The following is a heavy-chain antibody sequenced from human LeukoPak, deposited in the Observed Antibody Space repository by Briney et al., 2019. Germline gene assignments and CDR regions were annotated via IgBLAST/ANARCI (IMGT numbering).Heavy chain of an antibody. J-gene: IGHJ4*02. CDR2: IHTSGST. CDR3: ARDRYYYDSSGPPFDY. D-gene: IGHD3-22*01. CDR1: GASISSYY. V-gene: IGHV4-4*07. Sequence: SETLSLTCTVSGASISSYYWSWIRQPAGKGLEWIGRIHTSGSTNYNPSLKSRVTMSVDTSKNQFSLKLSSVTAADTAVYYCARDRYYYDSSGPPFDYWGQGTLVTVSS.